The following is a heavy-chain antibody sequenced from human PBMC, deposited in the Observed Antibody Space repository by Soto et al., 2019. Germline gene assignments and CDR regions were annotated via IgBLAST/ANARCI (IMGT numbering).Heavy chain of an antibody. CDR3: VRETLRNFDY. CDR1: GFTFNTYT. D-gene: IGHD5-12*01. CDR2: ISMSSGYV. J-gene: IGHJ4*02. V-gene: IGHV3-21*01. Sequence: GGSLRLSCVASGFTFNTYTMDWVRQAPGKGLEWVSSISMSSGYVYYADSMKGRFTISRDNAKNSLYLQMNSLRAEDTAVYYCVRETLRNFDYWGQGTPVTVSS.